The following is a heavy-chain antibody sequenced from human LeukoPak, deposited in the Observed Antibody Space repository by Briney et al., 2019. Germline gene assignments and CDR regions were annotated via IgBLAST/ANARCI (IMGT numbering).Heavy chain of an antibody. CDR3: AKGFGELWAPLFDY. Sequence: GGSLRLSCAASGFTFSNCAMIWVRQAPGKGLEWVSSISGSGGSTYYADSVKGRFTISRDNSKNTLYLQTNSLRAEDTAVYYCAKGFGELWAPLFDYWGQGTLVTVSS. CDR2: ISGSGGST. J-gene: IGHJ4*02. D-gene: IGHD3-10*01. CDR1: GFTFSNCA. V-gene: IGHV3-23*01.